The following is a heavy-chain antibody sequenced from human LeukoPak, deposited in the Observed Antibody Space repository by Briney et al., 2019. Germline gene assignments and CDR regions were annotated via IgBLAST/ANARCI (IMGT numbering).Heavy chain of an antibody. CDR1: GFTFSSYA. V-gene: IGHV3-23*01. CDR2: ISGSGGST. D-gene: IGHD5-18*01. CDR3: ASGRGYSYGSPFDY. J-gene: IGHJ4*02. Sequence: GGSLRLSCAASGFTFSSYAMSWVRQAPGKGLEWVSAISGSGGSTYYADSVKGRFTISRDNSKNTLYLQMNSLRAEDMAVYYCASGRGYSYGSPFDYWGQGTLVTVSS.